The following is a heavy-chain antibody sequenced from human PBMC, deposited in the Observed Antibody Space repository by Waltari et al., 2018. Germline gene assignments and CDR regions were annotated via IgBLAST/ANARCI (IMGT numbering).Heavy chain of an antibody. J-gene: IGHJ6*03. CDR3: AKLSIAARPPYHYDDYYYLDV. CDR1: GGSFSGYY. D-gene: IGHD6-6*01. V-gene: IGHV4-34*01. CDR2: INLSGST. Sequence: QVQLQQWGAGLLKPSETLSLTCVVYGGSFSGYYWSWIRQPPGKGLGWAGEINLSGSTNNNPSLKSRVTISVDTSKNQFTLKLSSVTAAYTAVYYCAKLSIAARPPYHYDDYYYLDVWGKGTTVTISS.